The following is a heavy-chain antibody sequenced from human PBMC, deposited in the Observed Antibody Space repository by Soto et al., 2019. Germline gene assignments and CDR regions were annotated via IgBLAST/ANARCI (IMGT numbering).Heavy chain of an antibody. V-gene: IGHV3-48*03. CDR1: GFTFSSYD. CDR2: ISSSGFII. Sequence: EVQLLESGGGLVQPGGSLRLSCAASGFTFSSYDMNWVRQAPGKGLEWVSYISSSGFIIYYADSVKGRFTISRDNAKNSLHLQMTSLRGEDTAVYYCARARNYDYGPSGGMDVWGQGTTVTVSS. J-gene: IGHJ6*02. D-gene: IGHD4-17*01. CDR3: ARARNYDYGPSGGMDV.